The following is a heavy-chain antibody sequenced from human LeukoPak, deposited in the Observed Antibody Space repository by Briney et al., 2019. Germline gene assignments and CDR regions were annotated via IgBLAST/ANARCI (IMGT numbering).Heavy chain of an antibody. D-gene: IGHD4-17*01. Sequence: GPLRLSCAASGFTFVNYAMNWVRQASGKGLGWVSTMSGGAGGTFYADSVKGRFSISRDNSHYTLYLQMNSLRPEDTAVYYCAKTRTTVTTLDYWGQGTLVTVSS. CDR3: AKTRTTVTTLDY. V-gene: IGHV3-23*01. J-gene: IGHJ4*02. CDR2: MSGGAGGT. CDR1: GFTFVNYA.